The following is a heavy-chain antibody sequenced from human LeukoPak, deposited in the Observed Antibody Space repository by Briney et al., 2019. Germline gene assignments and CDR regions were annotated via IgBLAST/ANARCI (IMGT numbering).Heavy chain of an antibody. CDR1: GFTFSSYA. J-gene: IGHJ1*01. V-gene: IGHV3-64D*09. CDR2: ISSNGGST. D-gene: IGHD6-19*01. Sequence: PGGSLRLSCSASGFTFSSYAMHWVRQAPGKGLEYVSAISSNGGSTYYADSVKGRFTISRDNSKNTLYLQMSSLRAEDTAVYYCAKGEQWLVLYFQHWGQGTLVTVSS. CDR3: AKGEQWLVLYFQH.